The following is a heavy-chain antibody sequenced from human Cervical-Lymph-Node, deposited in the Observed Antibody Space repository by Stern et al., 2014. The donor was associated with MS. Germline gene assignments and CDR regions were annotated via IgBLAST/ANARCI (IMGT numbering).Heavy chain of an antibody. CDR2: INPDSGDT. CDR3: ARWDTTVWFDP. CDR1: GYTFTGHY. J-gene: IGHJ5*02. V-gene: IGHV1-2*02. D-gene: IGHD1-26*01. Sequence: QVQLVQSGAEVKKSGASVRVSCKALGYTFTGHYIHWVRQAPGQGLEWMGWINPDSGDTKYAHKFQGRVTMTRDTSITTVYMELTRLRSDDTALYYCARWDTTVWFDPWGQGTLVTVSS.